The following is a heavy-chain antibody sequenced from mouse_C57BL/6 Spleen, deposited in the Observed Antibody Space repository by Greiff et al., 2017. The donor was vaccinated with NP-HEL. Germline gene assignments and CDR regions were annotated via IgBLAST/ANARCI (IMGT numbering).Heavy chain of an antibody. CDR2: IDPNSGGT. CDR3: ARPTVVATDWYFDV. Sequence: VQLQQSGAELVKPGASVKLSCKASGYTFTSYWMPWVKQRPGRGLEWIGRIDPNSGGTKYNEKFKSKATLTVAKPSSTAYMQLSSLTSEDSAVYYCARPTVVATDWYFDVWGTGTTVTVSS. CDR1: GYTFTSYW. D-gene: IGHD1-1*01. V-gene: IGHV1-72*01. J-gene: IGHJ1*03.